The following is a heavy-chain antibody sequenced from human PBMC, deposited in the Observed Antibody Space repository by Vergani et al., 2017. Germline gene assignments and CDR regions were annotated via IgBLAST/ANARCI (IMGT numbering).Heavy chain of an antibody. V-gene: IGHV4-30-4*08. J-gene: IGHJ6*02. CDR2: IYYSGST. Sequence: QVQLQESGPGLVKPSQTLSLICTVSGGSISSGDYYWSWIRQPPGKGLEWIGYIYYSGSTYYNPSLKSRVTISVDTSTHQFSLKLSSVTAADTAVYYCARVGVVRGVSYYYYYYGMDVWGQGTTVTVSS. CDR1: GGSISSGDYY. D-gene: IGHD3-10*01. CDR3: ARVGVVRGVSYYYYYYGMDV.